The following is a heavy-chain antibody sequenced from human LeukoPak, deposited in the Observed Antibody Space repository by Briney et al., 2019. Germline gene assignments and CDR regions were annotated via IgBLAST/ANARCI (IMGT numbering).Heavy chain of an antibody. D-gene: IGHD6-13*01. V-gene: IGHV3-7*04. Sequence: TGGSLRLSCAASGFTFSSYWMSWVRQAPGKELEWVANIKGDGSDKNFVDSMKGRLPISRDNAKNSLYLQMNSLSVEDTAVYYCVRTSRSISSDYWGQGTLVTVSS. CDR1: GFTFSSYW. CDR2: IKGDGSDK. J-gene: IGHJ4*02. CDR3: VRTSRSISSDY.